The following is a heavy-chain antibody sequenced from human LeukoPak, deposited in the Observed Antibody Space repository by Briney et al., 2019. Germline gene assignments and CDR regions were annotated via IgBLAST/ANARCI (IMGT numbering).Heavy chain of an antibody. D-gene: IGHD3-22*01. V-gene: IGHV3-23*01. J-gene: IGHJ4*02. CDR2: ISSSGVST. CDR3: AKDADYFDSSGYYYDYFDY. CDR1: GFTFSTYA. Sequence: PGGSLRLSCAASGFTFSTYAMTWVRQAPGKGLEGVSTISSSGVSTYYADSMKGRFTISRDNSKNTLYLQVNSLRAEDTAVYYCAKDADYFDSSGYYYDYFDYWGQGTLVTVSS.